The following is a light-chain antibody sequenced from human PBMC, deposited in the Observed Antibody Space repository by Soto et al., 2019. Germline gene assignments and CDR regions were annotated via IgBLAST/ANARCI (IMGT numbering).Light chain of an antibody. CDR2: GAS. Sequence: EVLLTQSPATLSLSPGERATLSCRASQRITSYLAWYQQRPGQAPRLLMYGASSRATGIPDRFSGSGSGTDFTLTINRMEPEDFAVYYCEQYDKSITFGGGTKV. CDR3: EQYDKSIT. V-gene: IGKV3-20*01. CDR1: QRITSY. J-gene: IGKJ4*01.